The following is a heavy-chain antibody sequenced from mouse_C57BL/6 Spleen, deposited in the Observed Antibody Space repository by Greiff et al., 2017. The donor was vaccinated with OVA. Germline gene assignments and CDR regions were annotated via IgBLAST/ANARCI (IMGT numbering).Heavy chain of an antibody. CDR3: ALTSMDY. V-gene: IGHV1-50*01. CDR2: IDPSDSYT. J-gene: IGHJ4*01. CDR1: GYTFTSYW. Sequence: QVQLKQPGAELVKPGASVKLSCKASGYTFTSYWMQWVKQRPGQGLEWIGEIDPSDSYTNYNQKFKGKATLTVDTSSSTAYMQLSSLTSEDSAVYYCALTSMDYWGQGTSVTVSS. D-gene: IGHD1-3*01.